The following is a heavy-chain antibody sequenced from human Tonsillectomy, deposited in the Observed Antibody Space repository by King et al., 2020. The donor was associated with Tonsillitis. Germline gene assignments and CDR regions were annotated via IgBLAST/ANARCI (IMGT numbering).Heavy chain of an antibody. D-gene: IGHD6-6*01. V-gene: IGHV3-21*01. CDR2: ISSTSRFI. CDR3: AKQRVPGIAARAFDY. CDR1: GFTFSDYS. J-gene: IGHJ4*02. Sequence: VQLVESGGGLVNPGGSLRLSCAASGFTFSDYSMNWVRQAPGKGLEWVSTISSTSRFIYYADSMKGRFTISRDNAKSPLYLEMNILRVDDTAVYYCAKQRVPGIAARAFDYWGQGTLVTVSS.